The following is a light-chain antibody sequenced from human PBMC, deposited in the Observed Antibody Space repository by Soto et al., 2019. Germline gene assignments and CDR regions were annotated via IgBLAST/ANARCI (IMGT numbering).Light chain of an antibody. CDR3: QQYGSALYT. Sequence: EIVLTQSPGTLSLSPGERATLSCRASQSVNDNYVAWFQQHPGQTPSLLIYRSSTRATGIPDRFSGSGSGTDFTLTISRLEPEDFAMYYCQQYGSALYTFGQGTRLEIK. CDR1: QSVNDNY. J-gene: IGKJ2*01. CDR2: RSS. V-gene: IGKV3-20*01.